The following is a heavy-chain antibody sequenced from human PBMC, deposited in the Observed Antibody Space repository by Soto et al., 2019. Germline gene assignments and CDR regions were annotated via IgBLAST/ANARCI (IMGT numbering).Heavy chain of an antibody. V-gene: IGHV3-15*01. CDR2: IKSKTDGGTT. CDR1: GFTFSNAW. CDR3: TTDLVIFYDSSGYYDGSDY. J-gene: IGHJ4*02. Sequence: EVQLVESGVGLVKPGGSLRLSCAASGFTFSNAWMSWVRQAPGKGLEWVGRIKSKTDGGTTHYAAPVKGRFTISIDDSKNTLYLQMNSLKTDDTAVYYCTTDLVIFYDSSGYYDGSDYCGQGTLVTVYS. D-gene: IGHD3-22*01.